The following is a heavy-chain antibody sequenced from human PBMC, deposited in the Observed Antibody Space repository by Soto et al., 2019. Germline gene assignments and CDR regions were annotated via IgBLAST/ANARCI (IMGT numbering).Heavy chain of an antibody. D-gene: IGHD2-21*01. J-gene: IGHJ4*02. Sequence: PGGSLRLSCAASGFTFSSYAMSWIRQAPGKGLEWLSHISPKSTYRNYADSVKGRFTISRDNTKSSLFLQMNSLGVEDTAVYYCARGGGGGLFEHWGQGVLVTVSS. CDR2: ISPKSTYR. V-gene: IGHV3-11*06. CDR3: ARGGGGGLFEH. CDR1: GFTFSSYA.